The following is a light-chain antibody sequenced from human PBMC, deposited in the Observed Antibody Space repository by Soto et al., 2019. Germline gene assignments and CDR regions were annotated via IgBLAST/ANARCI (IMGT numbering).Light chain of an antibody. CDR2: EGS. CDR1: SSDVGSYNL. CDR3: AAWDASLSACV. Sequence: QSALTQPASVSGSPGQSITISCTGTSSDVGSYNLVSWYQQHPGKAPKLMIYEGSKRPSGVSNRFSGSKSGNTASLTISGLQAEDEADYYCAAWDASLSACVFGNGTKVTVL. J-gene: IGLJ1*01. V-gene: IGLV2-23*01.